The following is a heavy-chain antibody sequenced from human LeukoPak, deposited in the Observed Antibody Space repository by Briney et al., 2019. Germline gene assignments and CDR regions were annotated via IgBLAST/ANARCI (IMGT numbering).Heavy chain of an antibody. Sequence: GSLRLSCAASGFTFINAWMNWIRQPPGKGLEWIGEINHSGSTNYNPSLKSRVTISVDTSKNQFSLKLSSVTAADTAVYYCARGPKYSSSLRRLNFDPWGQGTLVTVSS. CDR2: INHSGST. CDR3: ARGPKYSSSLRRLNFDP. D-gene: IGHD6-13*01. CDR1: GFTFINAW. V-gene: IGHV4-34*01. J-gene: IGHJ5*02.